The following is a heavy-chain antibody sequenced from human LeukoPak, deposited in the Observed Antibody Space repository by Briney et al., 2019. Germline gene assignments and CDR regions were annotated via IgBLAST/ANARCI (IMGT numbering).Heavy chain of an antibody. V-gene: IGHV3-11*06. CDR2: ISSSSSYT. Sequence: GGSLRLSCAASGFTFSDYYMGWIRQAPGKGLEWVSYISSSSSYTNYADSVKGRFTISRDNAKNSLYLQMNSLRAEDTAVYYCARDTAMVYYYGMDVWGKGTTVTVSS. D-gene: IGHD5-18*01. CDR3: ARDTAMVYYYGMDV. J-gene: IGHJ6*04. CDR1: GFTFSDYY.